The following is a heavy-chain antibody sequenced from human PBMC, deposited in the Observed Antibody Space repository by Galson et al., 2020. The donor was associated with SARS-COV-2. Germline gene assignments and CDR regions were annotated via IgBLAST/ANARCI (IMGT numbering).Heavy chain of an antibody. CDR1: GGSISSGSYY. V-gene: IGHV4-61*02. Sequence: SETLSLTCTVSGGSISSGSYYWSWIRQPAGKELEWIGRIHSTGSTNYNPSLKSRVTISVDTSKKQFSLRLSSVTAADTAVDYCARSHASSCNALGIWSQGTLVTVSS. D-gene: IGHD2-2*01. CDR3: ARSHASSCNALGI. CDR2: IHSTGST. J-gene: IGHJ3*02.